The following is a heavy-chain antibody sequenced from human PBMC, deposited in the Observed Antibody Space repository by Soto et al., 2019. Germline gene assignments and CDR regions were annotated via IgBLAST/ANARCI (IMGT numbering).Heavy chain of an antibody. CDR3: AREVLLWFGESLGWFDP. Sequence: QVQLVESGGGVVQPGRSLRLSCAASGFTFSSYAMHWVRQAPGKGLEWVAVISYDGSNKYYADSVKGRFTISRDNSKNTLYLETNSPRAEDTAVYYCAREVLLWFGESLGWFDPWGQGTLVTVSS. V-gene: IGHV3-30-3*01. CDR2: ISYDGSNK. D-gene: IGHD3-10*01. J-gene: IGHJ5*02. CDR1: GFTFSSYA.